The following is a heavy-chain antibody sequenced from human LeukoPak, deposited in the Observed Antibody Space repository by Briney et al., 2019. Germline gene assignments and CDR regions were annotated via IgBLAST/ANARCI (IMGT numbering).Heavy chain of an antibody. CDR1: GFTFSIYA. V-gene: IGHV3-23*01. Sequence: PGGSLRLSCAASGFTFSIYAMSWVRQAPGKGLEWVSSIGGSGSDYSTYYADSVKGRFTISRDTSKNTLYLQMNSLRAEDTAVYYCAKEQWLGKMNYFDYWGQGTLVTVSS. CDR2: IGGSGSDYST. J-gene: IGHJ4*02. D-gene: IGHD6-19*01. CDR3: AKEQWLGKMNYFDY.